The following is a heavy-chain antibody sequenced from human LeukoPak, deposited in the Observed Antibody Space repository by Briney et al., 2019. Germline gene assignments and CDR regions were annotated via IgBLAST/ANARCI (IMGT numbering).Heavy chain of an antibody. CDR1: GGSFSGYY. Sequence: PSETLSLTCAVYGGSFSGYYWSWIRQPPGKGQEWIGEINHSGSTNYNPSLKSRVTISVDTSKNQFSLKLSSVTAADTAVYYCARAAYVWFGERPGSYYYYYGMDVWGKGTTVTVSS. J-gene: IGHJ6*04. CDR2: INHSGST. CDR3: ARAAYVWFGERPGSYYYYYGMDV. D-gene: IGHD3-10*01. V-gene: IGHV4-34*01.